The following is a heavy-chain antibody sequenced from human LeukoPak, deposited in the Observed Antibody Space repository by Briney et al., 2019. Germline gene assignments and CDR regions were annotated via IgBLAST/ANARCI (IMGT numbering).Heavy chain of an antibody. V-gene: IGHV1-69*06. CDR3: ARAIDYDILTGSPYYFDY. CDR2: IIPIFGTA. D-gene: IGHD3-9*01. J-gene: IGHJ4*02. CDR1: GGTFSSYA. Sequence: SVKVSCKASGGTFSSYAISWVRQGPGQGLEWMGGIIPIFGTANYAQKFQGRVTITADKSTSTAYMELSSLRSEDTAVYYCARAIDYDILTGSPYYFDYWGQGTLVTVSS.